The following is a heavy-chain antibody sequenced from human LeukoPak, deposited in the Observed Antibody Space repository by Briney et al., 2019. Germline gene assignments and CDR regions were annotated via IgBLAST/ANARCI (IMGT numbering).Heavy chain of an antibody. CDR3: AKVGFYAVVTPGFDY. Sequence: GGSLRLSCAASGFTFSSYSMNWVRQAPGKGLEWVSCISSSSSYIYYADSVKGRFTISRDNSKNTLYLQMNSLRAEDTAVYYCAKVGFYAVVTPGFDYWGQGTLVTVSS. D-gene: IGHD4-23*01. J-gene: IGHJ4*02. V-gene: IGHV3-21*04. CDR2: ISSSSSYI. CDR1: GFTFSSYS.